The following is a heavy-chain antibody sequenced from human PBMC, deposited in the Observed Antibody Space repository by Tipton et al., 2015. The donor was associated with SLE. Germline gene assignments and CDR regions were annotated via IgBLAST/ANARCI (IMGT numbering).Heavy chain of an antibody. CDR1: GYSFTNSW. Sequence: QLVQSGAEVKKPGEALQISCKTSGYSFTNSWIVWFRHMPGKGLECMGMIDPSDSENRYNPSFQGHVSMSIDRSTTTAYLQWRGVKASVSDLYGCARRGFETVCYGWGVAALLAVSS. J-gene: IGHJ4*02. D-gene: IGHD2-15*01. CDR2: IDPSDSEN. CDR3: ARRGFETVCYG. V-gene: IGHV5-51*03.